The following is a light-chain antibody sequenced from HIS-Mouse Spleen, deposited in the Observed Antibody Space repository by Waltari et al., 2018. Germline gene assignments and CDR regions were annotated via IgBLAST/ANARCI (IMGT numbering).Light chain of an antibody. CDR1: SSDVGGYNY. CDR3: CSYAGSYTLV. J-gene: IGLJ2*01. V-gene: IGLV2-11*01. Sequence: QSDLNQPRSLSGSPGQSVTISCTGNSSDVGGYNYVSWYQQHPGKAPNIMIYDVSQRPSGVPDRFSGSKSGNTASLTISGLQAEDEADYYCCSYAGSYTLVFGGGTKLTGL. CDR2: DVS.